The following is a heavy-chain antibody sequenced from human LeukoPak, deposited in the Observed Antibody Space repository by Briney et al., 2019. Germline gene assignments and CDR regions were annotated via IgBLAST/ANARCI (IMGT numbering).Heavy chain of an antibody. CDR1: GFTFSSYS. V-gene: IGHV3-48*04. Sequence: PGGSLRLSCAASGFTFSSYSMNWVRQAPGKGLEWVSYISSSSSTIYYADSVKGRFTISRDNAKNSLYLQMNSLRAEDTAVYYCARDGTDYYDSSGYYLVQYYYYYYGMDVWGQGTTVTVSS. CDR3: ARDGTDYYDSSGYYLVQYYYYYYGMDV. CDR2: ISSSSSTI. D-gene: IGHD3-22*01. J-gene: IGHJ6*02.